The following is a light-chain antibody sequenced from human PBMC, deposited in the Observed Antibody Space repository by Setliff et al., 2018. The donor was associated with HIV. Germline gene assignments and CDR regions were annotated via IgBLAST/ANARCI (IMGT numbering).Light chain of an antibody. CDR3: CSNTGSNTFV. CDR2: QAT. J-gene: IGLJ1*01. V-gene: IGLV2-23*01. CDR1: SNDVGRYDL. Sequence: QSVLTQPASVSGSPGQSITISCTGTSNDVGRYDLVSWYQQHPARASKLIIYQATRRPSGVSNRFSGSKSGNVASLTISGLQAEDEADYYCCSNTGSNTFVFGTGTKVTVL.